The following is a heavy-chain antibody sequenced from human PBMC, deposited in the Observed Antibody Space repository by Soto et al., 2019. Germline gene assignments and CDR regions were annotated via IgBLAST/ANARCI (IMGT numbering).Heavy chain of an antibody. D-gene: IGHD6-6*01. V-gene: IGHV1-69*01. J-gene: IGHJ6*02. CDR3: ARASSSSSEEKYYYGMDV. Sequence: QVQLVQSGAEVKKPGSSVKVSCKASGGTFSSYAISWVRQAPGQGLEWMGGIIPIFGTANYAQKFQGRVTITADESTSTAYMELSSLRSEDTAMYYCARASSSSSEEKYYYGMDVWGQGTTVTVSS. CDR2: IIPIFGTA. CDR1: GGTFSSYA.